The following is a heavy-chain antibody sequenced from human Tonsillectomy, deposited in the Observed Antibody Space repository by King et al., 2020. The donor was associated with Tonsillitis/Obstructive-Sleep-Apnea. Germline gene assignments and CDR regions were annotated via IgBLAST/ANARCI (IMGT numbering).Heavy chain of an antibody. CDR2: MYYTGST. Sequence: QLQESGPGMVKPSETLSLTCTVSGCTINSSSYYWGWIRQPPGKGLGWFGRMYYTGSTFYNPSPKSRVIITVESSKNQVSLNLNSVTAADTGVYYCARRGGSGRSLDYWGQGTLVTVSS. J-gene: IGHJ4*02. CDR3: ARRGGSGRSLDY. CDR1: GCTINSSSYY. V-gene: IGHV4-39*01. D-gene: IGHD6-19*01.